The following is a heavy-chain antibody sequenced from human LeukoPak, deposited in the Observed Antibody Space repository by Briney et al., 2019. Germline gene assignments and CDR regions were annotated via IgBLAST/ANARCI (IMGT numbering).Heavy chain of an antibody. J-gene: IGHJ3*01. CDR1: GGSMRSYF. Sequence: SETLSLTCTVSGGSMRSYFWSWIRQPPGKWLEWIGYIYHSGTTHYGPSLKGRVTLSVDTSKNQFSLRLSSVTPADTALYFCAGRLEWEQLRDDPFDVWGQGTMVTVSS. D-gene: IGHD1-26*01. V-gene: IGHV4-59*03. CDR2: IYHSGTT. CDR3: AGRLEWEQLRDDPFDV.